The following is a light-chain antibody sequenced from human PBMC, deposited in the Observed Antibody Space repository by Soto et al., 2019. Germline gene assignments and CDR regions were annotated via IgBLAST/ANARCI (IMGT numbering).Light chain of an antibody. CDR3: QQYGSSLWT. CDR2: GSS. V-gene: IGKV3-20*01. Sequence: EIVLTQSPSTLSLSPGERATLSCRASQSFICTYLTCYHLKPVQSPMLLFYGSSSRSTGILDRFSCSGFGTDFTLTISRLEPEDFAVYYCQQYGSSLWTFGQGTKVDIK. CDR1: QSFICTY. J-gene: IGKJ1*01.